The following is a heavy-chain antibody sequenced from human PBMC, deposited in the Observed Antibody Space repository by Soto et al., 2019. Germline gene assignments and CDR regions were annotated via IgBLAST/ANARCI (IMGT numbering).Heavy chain of an antibody. CDR1: GYTFTSYG. CDR2: ISAYNGNT. CDR3: AILPSIAVAGSYFDY. D-gene: IGHD6-19*01. V-gene: IGHV1-18*01. Sequence: ASVKVSCKASGYTFTSYGISWVRQAPGQRLEWMGWISAYNGNTSYAQKLQGRVTMTTDTSTSTAYMELRSLTSDDAAVYYCAILPSIAVAGSYFDYWGQGTLVTVSS. J-gene: IGHJ4*02.